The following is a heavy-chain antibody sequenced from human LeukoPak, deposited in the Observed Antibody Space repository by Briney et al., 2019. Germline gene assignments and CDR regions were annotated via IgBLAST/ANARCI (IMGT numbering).Heavy chain of an antibody. CDR2: ISISGSKT. V-gene: IGHV3-23*01. CDR1: EFDFSSHA. CDR3: ANEIRPNDY. J-gene: IGHJ4*02. Sequence: GVSLRLSCAASEFDFSSHAMTWVRQAPGKGLEWVSAISISGSKTYYADSVKGRFTISRDNSKNTLYLQMNSLRAEDTAVYYCANEIRPNDYWGQGTQVTVSS. D-gene: IGHD4-17*01.